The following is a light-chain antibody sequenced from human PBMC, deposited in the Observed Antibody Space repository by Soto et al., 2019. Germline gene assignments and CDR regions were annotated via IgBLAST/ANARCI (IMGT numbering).Light chain of an antibody. Sequence: EIVMTQSPATLSVSPGESATLSCRASQSVSSNLAWHQQKPGQAPRILMYDASTRATGISARFSGSGSGTECTLTISSLQSEDFAVYYCQQYHNWPITFGQGTRLKIK. J-gene: IGKJ5*01. CDR2: DAS. CDR3: QQYHNWPIT. V-gene: IGKV3-15*01. CDR1: QSVSSN.